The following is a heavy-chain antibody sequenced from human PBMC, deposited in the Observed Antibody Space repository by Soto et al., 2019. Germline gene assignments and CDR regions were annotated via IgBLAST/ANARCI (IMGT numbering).Heavy chain of an antibody. CDR1: GYSFSDYH. Sequence: ASVKVSCKASGYSFSDYHLHWVPQAPGQGLDWLGRVNPKSGGTSSAQKFQGWVTMTRDTSISTAYMELTRLRSDDTAVYFCARGHSTDCSNGVCSFFYNHEMDVWGQGTTVTVSS. CDR2: VNPKSGGT. J-gene: IGHJ6*02. D-gene: IGHD2-8*01. CDR3: ARGHSTDCSNGVCSFFYNHEMDV. V-gene: IGHV1-2*04.